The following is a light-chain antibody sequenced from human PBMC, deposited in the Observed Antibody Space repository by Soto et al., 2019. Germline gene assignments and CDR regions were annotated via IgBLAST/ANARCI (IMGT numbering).Light chain of an antibody. CDR2: AAS. J-gene: IGKJ1*01. V-gene: IGKV1-39*01. Sequence: DIQMTQSPFSLSASVGDRVTITCRASQSISSYLNWYQQKPGRAPKLLIYAASILQSGVPTRFSGSGSGTDFTLTISSLQPEDFATYYCQQSYSYFRTFGQGTKVEIK. CDR1: QSISSY. CDR3: QQSYSYFRT.